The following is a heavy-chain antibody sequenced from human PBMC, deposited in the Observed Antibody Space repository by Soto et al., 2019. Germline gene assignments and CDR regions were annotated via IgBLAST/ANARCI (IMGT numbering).Heavy chain of an antibody. Sequence: SVKVSCKASGGTFSSYTISWVRQAPGQGLEWMGRIIPILGIANYAQKFQGRVTITADKSTSTAYMELSSLRSEDTAVYYCAREDSSGYYYNYYYYGMDVWGQGTTVTVSS. D-gene: IGHD3-22*01. CDR1: GGTFSSYT. J-gene: IGHJ6*02. V-gene: IGHV1-69*04. CDR3: AREDSSGYYYNYYYYGMDV. CDR2: IIPILGIA.